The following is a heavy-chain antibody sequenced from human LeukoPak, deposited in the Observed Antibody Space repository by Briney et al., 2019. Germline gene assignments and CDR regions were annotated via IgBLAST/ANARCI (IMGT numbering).Heavy chain of an antibody. J-gene: IGHJ5*02. Sequence: GGSLRLSCVASGFTFNRYWVAWVRQAPGKGLEWVANIKQDGSVRAYVDSVKGRFTISRDNAENSLFLQMNSLRVEDTAFYYCARDGGTDWYDPWGQGTLVTVSS. CDR1: GFTFNRYW. CDR2: IKQDGSVR. D-gene: IGHD3-16*01. V-gene: IGHV3-7*01. CDR3: ARDGGTDWYDP.